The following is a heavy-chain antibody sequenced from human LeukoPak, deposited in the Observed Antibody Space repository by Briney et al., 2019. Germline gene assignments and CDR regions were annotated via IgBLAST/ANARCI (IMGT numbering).Heavy chain of an antibody. CDR3: ARGKYYDFWSGYYGYYMDV. CDR1: GYTFTSYD. CDR2: MNPNSGNT. J-gene: IGHJ6*03. Sequence: ASVKVSCKAPGYTFTSYDINWVRQATGQGLEWMGWMNPNSGNTGYAQKFQGRVTITRNTSISTAYMELSSLRSEDTAVYYCARGKYYDFWSGYYGYYMDVWGKGTTVTVSS. D-gene: IGHD3-3*01. V-gene: IGHV1-8*03.